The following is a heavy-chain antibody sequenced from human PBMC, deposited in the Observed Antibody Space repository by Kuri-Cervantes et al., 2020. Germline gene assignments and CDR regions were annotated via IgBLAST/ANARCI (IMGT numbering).Heavy chain of an antibody. V-gene: IGHV3-9*01. CDR2: ISWNSGSI. CDR3: ARDYGYYFDY. J-gene: IGHJ4*02. D-gene: IGHD4-17*01. CDR1: GFTFDDYA. Sequence: GGSLRLSCAASGFTFDDYAMHWVRQAPGKGLEWVSGISWNSGSIGYADSVKGRFTISRDNAKNSLYLQMNSLRDEDTAVYYCARDYGYYFDYWGQGTLVTVSS.